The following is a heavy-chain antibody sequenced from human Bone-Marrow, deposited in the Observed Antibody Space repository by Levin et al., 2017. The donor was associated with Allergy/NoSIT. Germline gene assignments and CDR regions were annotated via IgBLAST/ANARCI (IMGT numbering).Heavy chain of an antibody. D-gene: IGHD3-16*01. Sequence: SETLSLTCGVSGYSISSGYYWGWIRQPPGKGLEWIASIYHSGITNYNPSLKSRVTISVDTSKNQLSLKLSSVTAADTAVYYCARGLVDYFDYWGQGTLVTVSS. V-gene: IGHV4-38-2*01. CDR3: ARGLVDYFDY. CDR1: GYSISSGYY. J-gene: IGHJ4*02. CDR2: IYHSGIT.